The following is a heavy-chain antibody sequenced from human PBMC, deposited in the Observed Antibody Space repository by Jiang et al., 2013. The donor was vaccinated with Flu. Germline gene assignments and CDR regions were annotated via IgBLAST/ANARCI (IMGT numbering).Heavy chain of an antibody. D-gene: IGHD6-6*01. Sequence: GSGLVKPSETLSLTCTVSGGSISSGGGDSWNWIRQPPGRGLEWIGYIYHSGSTYYNPSLKRRVTLSIDRSSNQFSLKLTSVTAADTAVYYCVRGTGYASSSGLDYWGQGTLVTVSS. CDR1: GGSISSGGGDS. CDR3: VRGTGYASSSGLDY. CDR2: IYHSGST. V-gene: IGHV4-30-2*01. J-gene: IGHJ4*02.